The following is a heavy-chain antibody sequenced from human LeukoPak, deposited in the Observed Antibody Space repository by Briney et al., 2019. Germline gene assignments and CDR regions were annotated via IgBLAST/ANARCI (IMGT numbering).Heavy chain of an antibody. CDR3: ARNRGQLEFDY. D-gene: IGHD6-13*01. CDR1: GGSISSSSYY. Sequence: PSETLSLTCSVSGGSISSSSYYWGWIRQPPGKGLEWIGSICYSGSTYYNASLKSRVTISVDTSQNQFSLKLSSMTAADTAVYYCARNRGQLEFDYWGQGTLVTVSS. CDR2: ICYSGST. J-gene: IGHJ4*02. V-gene: IGHV4-39*01.